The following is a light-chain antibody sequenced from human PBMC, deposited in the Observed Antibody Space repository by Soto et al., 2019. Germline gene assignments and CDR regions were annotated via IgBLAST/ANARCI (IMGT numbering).Light chain of an antibody. V-gene: IGKV3-11*01. CDR3: QQRSNWPLT. Sequence: EIVLTQSPATLSLSPGVRATLSCRASQSVSSYLAWYQQKPGQAPRLLIYDASNRATGIHARFSGSGSGTDFTLTISSREPEDFAVYYCQQRSNWPLTFGGGTKVEIK. CDR1: QSVSSY. J-gene: IGKJ4*01. CDR2: DAS.